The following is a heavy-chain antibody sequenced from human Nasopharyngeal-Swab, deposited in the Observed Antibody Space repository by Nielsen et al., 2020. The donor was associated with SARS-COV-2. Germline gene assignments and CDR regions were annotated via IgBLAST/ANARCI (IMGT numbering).Heavy chain of an antibody. J-gene: IGHJ5*02. CDR1: GFTFSRYS. V-gene: IGHV3-21*01. D-gene: IGHD6-13*01. CDR2: ISSSSSYI. Sequence: GGSLRLSCAASGFTFSRYSMNWVRQAPGKGLEWVSSISSSSSYIYYADSVKGRFTISRDNAKNPLYLQMNSLRAEDTAVYYCAGTAAGLRCNWFDPWGQGTLVTVSS. CDR3: AGTAAGLRCNWFDP.